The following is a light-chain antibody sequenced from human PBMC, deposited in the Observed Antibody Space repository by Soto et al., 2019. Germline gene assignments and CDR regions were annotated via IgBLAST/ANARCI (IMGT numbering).Light chain of an antibody. V-gene: IGKV3D-11*01. CDR1: QGVSSY. J-gene: IGKJ5*01. CDR3: QQRSNQGIT. CDR2: DAS. Sequence: EIVLSKSGSTLSLSPGERATLSCRASQGVSSYLAWYQQKPGQAPRLLIYDASNRATGIPARFSGSGPGTDFTLTISSLEPEDFAVYYCQQRSNQGITFGQGTQLEIK.